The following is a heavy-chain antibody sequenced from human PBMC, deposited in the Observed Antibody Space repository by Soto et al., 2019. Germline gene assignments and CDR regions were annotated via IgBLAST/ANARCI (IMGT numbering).Heavy chain of an antibody. CDR1: GFTFSSYA. D-gene: IGHD1-1*01. CDR3: ARGRGQNWNFDY. V-gene: IGHV3-23*01. J-gene: IGHJ4*02. Sequence: EVQLLESGGGSVQPGGSLRLSCAASGFTFSSYAMHWVRRPPGKGLEWVSSISGSGGTAYYADSVKGRFSISRDSLVNTLYLQMNSLRADDTAVYYCARGRGQNWNFDYCGQGTLVTVSP. CDR2: ISGSGGTA.